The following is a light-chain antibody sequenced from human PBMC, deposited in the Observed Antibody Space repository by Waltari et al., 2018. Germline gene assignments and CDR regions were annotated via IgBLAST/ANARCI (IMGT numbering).Light chain of an antibody. CDR3: QQSSSTPQST. J-gene: IGKJ5*01. Sequence: DIQMTQSPSSLSASIGDRVTITCRASQNIGKYLNWYQHKPGKAPQLLIYAASSLLSGVPSRFSGSGSGTDFTFTISSLQPEDFATYYCQQSSSTPQSTFGQGTRLEIK. V-gene: IGKV1-39*01. CDR2: AAS. CDR1: QNIGKY.